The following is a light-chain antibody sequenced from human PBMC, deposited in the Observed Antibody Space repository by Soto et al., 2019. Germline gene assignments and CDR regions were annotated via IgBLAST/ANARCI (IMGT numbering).Light chain of an antibody. CDR1: QSVSSY. CDR2: DAS. Sequence: EIVLTQSPATLSLSPGERATLSCRASQSVSSYLAWYQQKPGQAPRLLIYDASNRATGIPARFSGSGSGTDFTLIISSLEPDDLAVYYGRQRSNLPITFGQGTRLEIK. CDR3: RQRSNLPIT. J-gene: IGKJ5*01. V-gene: IGKV3-11*01.